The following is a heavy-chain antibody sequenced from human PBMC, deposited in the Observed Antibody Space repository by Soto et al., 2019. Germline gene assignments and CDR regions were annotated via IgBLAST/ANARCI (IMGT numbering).Heavy chain of an antibody. V-gene: IGHV4-59*01. D-gene: IGHD2-21*02. CDR3: ARSSLVSAINWFDP. J-gene: IGHJ5*02. Sequence: SETLSLTCTVSGGSISGYYWTWIRQPPGKGLEWIGYVYSSGGTNYNPSLKSRVTISVETSKNQFSLKVTSVTAADTAVYYCARSSLVSAINWFDPWGQGTLVTVSS. CDR2: VYSSGGT. CDR1: GGSISGYY.